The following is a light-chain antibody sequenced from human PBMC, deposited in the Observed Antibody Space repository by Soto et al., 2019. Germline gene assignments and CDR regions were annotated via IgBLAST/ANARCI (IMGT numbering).Light chain of an antibody. CDR1: SSDVGNYNY. V-gene: IGLV2-14*01. CDR3: TSPTPGSLYV. Sequence: QSVLTQPASVSGSPGQSITISCTGTSSDVGNYNYVSWYQQYPGRVPKLLIYMVSNRPSGVSNRFSGSKSGNTAPLTISGLQAEDEADYSCTSPTPGSLYVFGTGTKFT. J-gene: IGLJ1*01. CDR2: MVS.